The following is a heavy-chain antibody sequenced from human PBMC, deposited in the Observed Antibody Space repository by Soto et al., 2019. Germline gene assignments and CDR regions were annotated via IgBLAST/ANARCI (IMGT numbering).Heavy chain of an antibody. V-gene: IGHV1-24*01. CDR1: GYNLTELS. CDR2: FDLEDGDT. J-gene: IGHJ6*03. CDR3: ATGIFEYSGSQCSYYYYMDV. Sequence: QVQLVQSGAEVKKPGASVKVSCKVSGYNLTELSMHWVRQAPGKGLEWMGGFDLEDGDTIYAQKFQGRVTMTEDTSSDTAYMELSSLRSDDTAVYYCATGIFEYSGSQCSYYYYMDVWGEGTTVTVSS. D-gene: IGHD6-6*01.